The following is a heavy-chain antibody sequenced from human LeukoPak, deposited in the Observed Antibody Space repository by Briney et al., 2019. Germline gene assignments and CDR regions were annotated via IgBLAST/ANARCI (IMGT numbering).Heavy chain of an antibody. Sequence: GGSLRLSCAASGFTFSSYSMNWARQAPGKGLECVSYISSISSTRYYADSVKGRFTISRDNAKNSLYLQMNSLRDEDTAVYYCAREYSSSSGKCLDVWGQGTTVTVSS. D-gene: IGHD6-6*01. CDR1: GFTFSSYS. CDR3: AREYSSSSGKCLDV. J-gene: IGHJ6*02. CDR2: ISSISSTR. V-gene: IGHV3-48*02.